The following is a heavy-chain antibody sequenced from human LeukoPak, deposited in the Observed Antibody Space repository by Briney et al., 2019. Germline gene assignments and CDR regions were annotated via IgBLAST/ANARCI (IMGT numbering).Heavy chain of an antibody. CDR2: ISGSGGST. V-gene: IGHV3-23*01. Sequence: GGSLRLSCAASGFTISDYYMNWIRQAPGKGLEWVSGISGSGGSTYYADSVKGRFTISRDNTKNTLYLQMNSLRAEDTAVYYCAKDRHAPGRYCSSTSCFPFDSWGQGTLVTVSS. J-gene: IGHJ5*01. CDR3: AKDRHAPGRYCSSTSCFPFDS. D-gene: IGHD2-2*01. CDR1: GFTISDYY.